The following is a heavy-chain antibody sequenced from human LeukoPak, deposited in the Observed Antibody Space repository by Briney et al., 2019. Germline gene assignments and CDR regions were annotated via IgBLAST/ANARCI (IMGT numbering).Heavy chain of an antibody. CDR2: IYYSGST. CDR1: GGSISSGSYY. J-gene: IGHJ3*02. V-gene: IGHV4-61*10. Sequence: SETLSLTCTVSGGSISSGSYYWSWIRQPAGKGLEWIGYIYYSGSTNYNPSLKSRVTISVDTSKNQFSLKLSSVTAADTAVYYCARSGYSYGLWAFDIWGQGTMVTVSS. D-gene: IGHD5-18*01. CDR3: ARSGYSYGLWAFDI.